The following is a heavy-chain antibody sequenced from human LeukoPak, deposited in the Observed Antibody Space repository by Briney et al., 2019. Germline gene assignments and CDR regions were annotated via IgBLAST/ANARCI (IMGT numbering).Heavy chain of an antibody. CDR3: AKGYFLVVTNVEYYFDY. CDR2: ISADSATT. CDR1: GFNFGSYS. J-gene: IGHJ4*02. Sequence: GGSLSLSCAASGFNFGSYSMTWVRQAPGKGLEWVSVISADSATTFYADSVKGRFTISRDNAKNTLYLQMNSLRPEDTSIFYCAKGYFLVVTNVEYYFDYWGQGTLVTVSS. V-gene: IGHV3-23*01. D-gene: IGHD2-8*01.